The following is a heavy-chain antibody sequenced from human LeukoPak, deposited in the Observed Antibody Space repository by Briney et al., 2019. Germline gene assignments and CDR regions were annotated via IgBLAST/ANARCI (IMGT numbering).Heavy chain of an antibody. V-gene: IGHV3-23*01. Sequence: GGSLRLSCAASGFTFSTFAMSWVRRAPGKGLEWVSSISSSGGATYYADSVEGRFSISRDNSANTLYLQINSLRAEDTAVFYCAKNYGSGTYYNYFDSWGQGTLVSVSS. D-gene: IGHD3-10*01. CDR3: AKNYGSGTYYNYFDS. CDR1: GFTFSTFA. CDR2: ISSSGGAT. J-gene: IGHJ4*02.